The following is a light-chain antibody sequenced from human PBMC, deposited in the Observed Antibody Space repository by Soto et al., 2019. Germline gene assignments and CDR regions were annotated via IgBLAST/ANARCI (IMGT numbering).Light chain of an antibody. CDR3: LQDNDFPLT. CDR1: QAIRSD. J-gene: IGKJ4*01. V-gene: IGKV1-6*01. Sequence: AIQMTQSPSSLSASVGDRVTITCRASQAIRSDLGWYQQKPGKAPKVLIYTASTLQSGVPSRFSGSGSGTDFPLTISSLQPEDFATYYCLQDNDFPLTFGGGTKVEMK. CDR2: TAS.